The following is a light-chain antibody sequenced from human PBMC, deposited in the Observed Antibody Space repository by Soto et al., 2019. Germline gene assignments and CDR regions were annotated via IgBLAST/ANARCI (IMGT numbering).Light chain of an antibody. Sequence: DIQMTQSPTTLSASVGDRVTLTCRASQSITSWLAWYQQKPGKAPKPLIYKASTLKSGVPSRFSGSGAGTDFTLTISSLQPEDFAVYFCQQYIRWPLTFGRGTKVDIK. CDR2: KAS. CDR3: QQYIRWPLT. J-gene: IGKJ4*01. CDR1: QSITSW. V-gene: IGKV1-5*03.